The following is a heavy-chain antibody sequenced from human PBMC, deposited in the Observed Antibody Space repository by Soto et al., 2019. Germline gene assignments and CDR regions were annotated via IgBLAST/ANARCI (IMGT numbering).Heavy chain of an antibody. Sequence: PLSATCAVSGGSVSSGGYSWSWIRQPPGKGPEWIGYIYHSGSTYYNPSLKSRVTISVDRSKNQFSLKLSSVTAADTAVYYCARGGIAAFSFDYWGQGTLVTVSS. CDR1: GGSVSSGGYS. J-gene: IGHJ4*02. D-gene: IGHD6-6*01. CDR2: IYHSGST. V-gene: IGHV4-30-2*01. CDR3: ARGGIAAFSFDY.